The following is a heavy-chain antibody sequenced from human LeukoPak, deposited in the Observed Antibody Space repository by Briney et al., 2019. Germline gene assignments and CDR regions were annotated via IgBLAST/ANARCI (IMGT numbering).Heavy chain of an antibody. CDR1: GGSINNGGYY. CDR2: IYYSGNS. Sequence: SETLSLTCTVSGGSINNGGYYWSWIRQHPGRGLEWIGYIYYSGNSYYNPSLRSRVTISVDTSKNHFSLKLSSVTAADTAVYYCARNRDGYNSFDYWGQGTLVTVSS. D-gene: IGHD5-24*01. CDR3: ARNRDGYNSFDY. V-gene: IGHV4-31*03. J-gene: IGHJ4*02.